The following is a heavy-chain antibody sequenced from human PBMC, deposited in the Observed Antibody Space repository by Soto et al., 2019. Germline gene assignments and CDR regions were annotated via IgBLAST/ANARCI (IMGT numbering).Heavy chain of an antibody. V-gene: IGHV4-4*02. CDR1: NGSISGSNW. Sequence: PSETLSHTYAVSNGSISGSNWWSWVRQPPGKGLEWIGEIYHSGSTNYNPSLKSRVTISVDKSKNQFSLKLSSVTAADTAVYYCASNVAGHFDYWGQGTLVTVPS. CDR3: ASNVAGHFDY. CDR2: IYHSGST. D-gene: IGHD6-19*01. J-gene: IGHJ4*02.